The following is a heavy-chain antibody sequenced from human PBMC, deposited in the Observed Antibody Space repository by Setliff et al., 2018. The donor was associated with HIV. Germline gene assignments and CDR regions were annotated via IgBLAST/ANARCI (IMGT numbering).Heavy chain of an antibody. Sequence: PTLVNPTQTLTLTCTFSGLSLSTSGVGVGWIRQSPGKALEWLAFIYWNNNKRYSTSLKSRLTVTKDTSKNRVVFTMTNMDPVDTATYYCAYSGRQLRGPYFDFWGQGTPVTVS. V-gene: IGHV2-5*01. D-gene: IGHD1-1*01. CDR2: IYWNNNK. CDR3: AYSGRQLRGPYFDF. J-gene: IGHJ4*02. CDR1: GLSLSTSGVG.